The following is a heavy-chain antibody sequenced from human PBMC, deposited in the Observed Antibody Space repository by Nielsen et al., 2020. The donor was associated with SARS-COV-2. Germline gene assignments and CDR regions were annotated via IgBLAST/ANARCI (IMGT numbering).Heavy chain of an antibody. J-gene: IGHJ6*03. Sequence: SVKVSCKASGGTFSSYATSWVRQAPGQGLEWMGGIIPIFGTANYAQKFQGRVTITADESTSTAYMELSSLRSEDTAVYYCARGAVAGTYYYYYYMDVWGKGTTVTVSS. CDR3: ARGAVAGTYYYYYYMDV. V-gene: IGHV1-69*13. CDR1: GGTFSSYA. CDR2: IIPIFGTA. D-gene: IGHD6-19*01.